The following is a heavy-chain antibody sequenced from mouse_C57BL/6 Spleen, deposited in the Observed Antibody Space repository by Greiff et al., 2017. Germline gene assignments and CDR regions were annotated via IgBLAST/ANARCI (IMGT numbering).Heavy chain of an antibody. J-gene: IGHJ2*01. Sequence: QVQLKQPGAELVRPGTSVKLSCKASGYTFTSYWMHWVKQRPGQGLEWIGVIDPSDSYTNYNQKFKGKATLTVDTSSSTAYMQLSSLTSEDSAVYYCARYGSRMDYWGQGTTLTVSS. D-gene: IGHD1-1*01. CDR2: IDPSDSYT. CDR3: ARYGSRMDY. V-gene: IGHV1-59*01. CDR1: GYTFTSYW.